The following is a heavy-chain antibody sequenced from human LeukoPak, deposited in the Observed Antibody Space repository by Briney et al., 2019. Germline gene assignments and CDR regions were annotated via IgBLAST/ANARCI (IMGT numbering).Heavy chain of an antibody. J-gene: IGHJ4*02. CDR2: ITSSNSNI. CDR3: ARDMSSRSWHAFDY. Sequence: GGSLRLSCAASGFTFSDYSMDWVRQAPGKGLEWVSYITSSNSNIQYADSVKGRFTISRDNAENSLYLQMNNLRAEDTAVYYCARDMSSRSWHAFDYWGPGILVTVSS. CDR1: GFTFSDYS. D-gene: IGHD6-13*01. V-gene: IGHV3-48*01.